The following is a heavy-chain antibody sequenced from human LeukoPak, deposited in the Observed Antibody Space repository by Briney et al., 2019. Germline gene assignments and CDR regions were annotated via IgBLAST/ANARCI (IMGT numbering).Heavy chain of an antibody. CDR1: GGSISSYY. CDR3: ARLRYGGYYYQYYFDY. Sequence: SETLSLTCTVSGGSISSYYWSWIRQPPGKGLEWIGYIYYSGSTNYNPSLKSRVTISVDTSKNQFSLKLSSVTAADTAVYYCARLRYGGYYYQYYFDYWGQGTLVTVSS. D-gene: IGHD3-22*01. J-gene: IGHJ4*02. V-gene: IGHV4-59*12. CDR2: IYYSGST.